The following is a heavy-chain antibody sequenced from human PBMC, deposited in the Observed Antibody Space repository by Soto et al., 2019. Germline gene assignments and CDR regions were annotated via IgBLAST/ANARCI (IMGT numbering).Heavy chain of an antibody. CDR1: GFTFSSYS. D-gene: IGHD3-22*01. J-gene: IGHJ4*02. V-gene: IGHV3-48*02. Sequence: EVQLLESGGGLVQPGGSLRLSCAASGFTFSSYSMNWVRQAPGKGLEWVSYISSSSSTIYYADSVKGRFTISRDNAKNSLYLQMNSLRDEDTAVYYCARDLSGAKWLFGYYFDYWGQGTLVTVSS. CDR3: ARDLSGAKWLFGYYFDY. CDR2: ISSSSSTI.